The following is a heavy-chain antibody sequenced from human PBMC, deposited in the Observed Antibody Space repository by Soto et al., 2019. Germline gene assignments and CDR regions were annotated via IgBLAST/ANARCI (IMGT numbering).Heavy chain of an antibody. V-gene: IGHV1-69*04. J-gene: IGHJ6*03. CDR2: IIPILGIA. CDR3: ARESELGDYYYYMDV. Sequence: ASVKVSCKASGGTFSSYTISWVRQAPGQGLEWMGRIIPILGIANYAQKFQGRVTITADKSTSTAYMELSSLRSEDTAVYYCARESELGDYYYYMDVWGKGTTVTVSS. CDR1: GGTFSSYT. D-gene: IGHD3-10*01.